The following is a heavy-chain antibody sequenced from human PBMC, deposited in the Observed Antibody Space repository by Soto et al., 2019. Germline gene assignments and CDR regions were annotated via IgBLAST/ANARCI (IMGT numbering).Heavy chain of an antibody. J-gene: IGHJ4*02. CDR2: IIPGLGTI. D-gene: IGHD3-10*01. V-gene: IGHV1-69*13. CDR3: ARDGLIRGAIIGNFDY. CDR1: GGTFSRYA. Sequence: SVKVSCKASGGTFSRYAVSWVRQAPGQGLEWMGGIIPGLGTINYAQKFQGRVTITADESMSTAYMELSSLRSEDTAVYYCARDGLIRGAIIGNFDYWGQGTLVTVSS.